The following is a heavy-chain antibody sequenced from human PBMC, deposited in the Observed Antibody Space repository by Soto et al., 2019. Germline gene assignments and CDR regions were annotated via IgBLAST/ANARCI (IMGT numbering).Heavy chain of an antibody. V-gene: IGHV4-39*01. CDR3: ARLVAAGTLMPTRWFDP. CDR1: GGSISSSSYY. Sequence: ETLSLTCTVSGGSISSSSYYWGWIRQPPGKGLEWIGAISDTGSASYNPSLKSRLTISVDTSKNQISLKLSSMTAADTAVYYCARLVAAGTLMPTRWFDPWGQGTLVTVSS. J-gene: IGHJ5*02. D-gene: IGHD2-15*01. CDR2: ISDTGSA.